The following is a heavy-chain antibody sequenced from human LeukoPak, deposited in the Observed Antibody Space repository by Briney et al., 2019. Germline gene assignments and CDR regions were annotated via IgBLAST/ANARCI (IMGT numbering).Heavy chain of an antibody. Sequence: ASVKVSCKASGYTFTSYGISWVRQAPGQGLEWMGWINPNSGGTNYAQKFQGRVTMTRDTSISTAYMELSRLRSDDTAVYYCARTPVRITIFGVVIPAFDYWGQGTLVTVSS. CDR1: GYTFTSYG. J-gene: IGHJ4*02. V-gene: IGHV1-2*02. CDR3: ARTPVRITIFGVVIPAFDY. D-gene: IGHD3-3*01. CDR2: INPNSGGT.